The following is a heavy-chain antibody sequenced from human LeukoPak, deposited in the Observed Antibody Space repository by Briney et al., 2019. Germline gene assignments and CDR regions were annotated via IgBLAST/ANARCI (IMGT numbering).Heavy chain of an antibody. Sequence: PSQTLSLTCTVSGGSISSGGYYWSWIRQHPGKGLEWIGYIYHSGSTYYNPSLKSRVTISVDRSKNQFSLKLSSVTAADTAVYYCVRRYCSGGSCYFDYWGQGTLVTVSS. V-gene: IGHV4-30-2*01. CDR2: IYHSGST. D-gene: IGHD2-15*01. CDR3: VRRYCSGGSCYFDY. J-gene: IGHJ4*02. CDR1: GGSISSGGYY.